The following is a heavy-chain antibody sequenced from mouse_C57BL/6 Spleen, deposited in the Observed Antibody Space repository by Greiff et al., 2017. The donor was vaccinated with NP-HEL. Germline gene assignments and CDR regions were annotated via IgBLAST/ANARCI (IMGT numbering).Heavy chain of an antibody. J-gene: IGHJ2*01. CDR1: GYTFTSYW. V-gene: IGHV1-53*01. D-gene: IGHD1-3*01. CDR3: AKGGNNYFFDY. CDR2: INPSNGGT. Sequence: QVQLQQPGTELVKPGASVKLSCKASGYTFTSYWMHWVKQRPGQGLEWIGNINPSNGGTNYNEKFKSKATLTVAKSSSTAYMQLSSLTSEDSAVYYFAKGGNNYFFDYWGQGTTLTVSS.